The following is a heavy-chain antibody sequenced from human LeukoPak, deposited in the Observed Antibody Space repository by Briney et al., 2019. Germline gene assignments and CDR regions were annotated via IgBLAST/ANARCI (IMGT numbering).Heavy chain of an antibody. CDR2: ISSSSSYI. Sequence: GGSLRLSCAASGFTFSSYSMNWVRQAPGKGLEWVSSISSSSSYIYYADSVKGRFTISRDNAKNSLYLQMNSLRAEDTAVYYCARDQAGAMVRGALLYFHYYYGMDVWGQGTTVTVSS. D-gene: IGHD3-10*01. V-gene: IGHV3-21*01. CDR3: ARDQAGAMVRGALLYFHYYYGMDV. CDR1: GFTFSSYS. J-gene: IGHJ6*02.